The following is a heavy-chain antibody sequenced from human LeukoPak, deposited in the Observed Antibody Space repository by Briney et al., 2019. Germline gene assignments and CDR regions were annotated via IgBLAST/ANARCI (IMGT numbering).Heavy chain of an antibody. CDR1: GGSFSGYY. D-gene: IGHD2-15*01. CDR3: ARDRSYNWFDT. Sequence: PSETLSLTCAVYGGSFSGYYWSWIRQPPGKGLEWIGEINHSGSTNYNPSLKSRVTISVDTSKNQFSLKVNSVTAADTAVYYCARDRSYNWFDTWGQGTLVTVSS. CDR2: INHSGST. V-gene: IGHV4-34*01. J-gene: IGHJ5*02.